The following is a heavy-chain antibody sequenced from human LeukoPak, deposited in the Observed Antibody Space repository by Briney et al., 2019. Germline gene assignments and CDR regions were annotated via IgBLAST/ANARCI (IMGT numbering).Heavy chain of an antibody. CDR2: ISASGGTT. CDR3: AKGGSRLASNWYFDL. D-gene: IGHD5-12*01. J-gene: IGHJ2*01. V-gene: IGHV3-23*01. CDR1: GFTFSNYA. Sequence: QPGGSLRPSCAASGFTFSNYAMTWVRQPPGKGLEWVSAISASGGTTYQADSVKGRFTISRDNSKNTLYLQMKSLRAEDTAVYYCAKGGSRLASNWYFDLWGRGALVTVSS.